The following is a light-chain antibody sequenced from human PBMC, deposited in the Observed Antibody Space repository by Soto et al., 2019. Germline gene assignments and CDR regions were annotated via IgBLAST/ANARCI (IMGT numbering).Light chain of an antibody. CDR3: QQYDSYSLYT. Sequence: DIQMTQSPSTLSASVGDRVTITCRASQSISSWLAWYQQKPGKVPKVLIYDASSLISGVPSRFSGSRSGTEFTLTISSLQPDDFATSYCQQYDSYSLYTFGQGTKLEIK. V-gene: IGKV1-5*01. CDR2: DAS. CDR1: QSISSW. J-gene: IGKJ2*01.